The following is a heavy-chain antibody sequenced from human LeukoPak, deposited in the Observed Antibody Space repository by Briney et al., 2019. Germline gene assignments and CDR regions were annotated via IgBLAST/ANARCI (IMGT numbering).Heavy chain of an antibody. CDR2: IYYSGST. CDR3: ARLTAGYSSDWYLGYFDY. D-gene: IGHD6-19*01. V-gene: IGHV4-39*01. CDR1: GGSISSSTYY. Sequence: PSETLPLTCTVSGGSISSSTYYWGWIRQPPGKGLEWIANIYYSGSTYYNPSLKSRVAISVDTSNNQFSLKLSSVTAADTAVYYCARLTAGYSSDWYLGYFDYWGQGTLVTVSS. J-gene: IGHJ4*02.